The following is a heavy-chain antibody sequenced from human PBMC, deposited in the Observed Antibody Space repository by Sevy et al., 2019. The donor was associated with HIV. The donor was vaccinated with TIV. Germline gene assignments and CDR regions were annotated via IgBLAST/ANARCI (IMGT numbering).Heavy chain of an antibody. V-gene: IGHV3-30-3*01. J-gene: IGHJ4*02. Sequence: GGSLRLSCAASGFIFSTHAMHWVRQAPGKGLEWVAVISNEGSETYYADSVKGRFTISRDNSKNTLYLQMNGLRVEDTAAYYCARAGRYSINWYPLYWGQGTLVTVSS. D-gene: IGHD6-13*01. CDR3: ARAGRYSINWYPLY. CDR2: ISNEGSET. CDR1: GFIFSTHA.